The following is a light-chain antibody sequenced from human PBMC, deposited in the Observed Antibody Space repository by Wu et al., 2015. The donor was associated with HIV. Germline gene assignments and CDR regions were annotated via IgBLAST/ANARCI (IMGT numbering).Light chain of an antibody. CDR1: QIITNNY. CDR3: QHYDSSPLWG. Sequence: EIVLTQSPGTLSLSPGERATLSCRTSQIITNNYLAWFQQKPGQAPRLLISGASTRATGIPDRFSGSGSGTDFTLTISRLEPEDFAVYYCQHYDSSPLWGFGQGTKVEIK. J-gene: IGKJ1*01. CDR2: GAS. V-gene: IGKV3-20*01.